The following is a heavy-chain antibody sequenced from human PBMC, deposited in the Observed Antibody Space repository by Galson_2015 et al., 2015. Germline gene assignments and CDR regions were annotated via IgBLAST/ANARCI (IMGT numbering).Heavy chain of an antibody. CDR2: ISSSSSYI. Sequence: SLRLSCAASGFTFSSYSMNWVRQAPGKGLEWVSSISSSSSYIYYADSVKGRFTISRDNAKNSLYLQMNSLRAEDTAVYYCARELKGCGGDCYGYWGQGTLVTVSS. D-gene: IGHD2-21*01. CDR3: ARELKGCGGDCYGY. J-gene: IGHJ4*02. CDR1: GFTFSSYS. V-gene: IGHV3-21*01.